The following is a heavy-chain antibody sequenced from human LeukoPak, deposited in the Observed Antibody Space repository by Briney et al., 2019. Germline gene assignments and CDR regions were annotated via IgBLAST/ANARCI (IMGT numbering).Heavy chain of an antibody. D-gene: IGHD4-23*01. CDR2: ITSSSSYI. J-gene: IGHJ6*03. V-gene: IGHV3-21*01. Sequence: GGSLRLSCAASGFTFSGYDMNWVRQAPGKGPEWVSSITSSSSYIYYADSVKGRFTISRDNARNSLYLQMNSLRAEDTALYYCARDGDTVLTRGYYYYMDVWGKGTTVTVSS. CDR3: ARDGDTVLTRGYYYYMDV. CDR1: GFTFSGYD.